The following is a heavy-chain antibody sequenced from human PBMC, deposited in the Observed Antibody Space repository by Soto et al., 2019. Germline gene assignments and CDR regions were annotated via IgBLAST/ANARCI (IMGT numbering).Heavy chain of an antibody. CDR1: GGTFGNHA. D-gene: IGHD5-18*01. V-gene: IGHV1-69*09. CDR3: AREAGYSYGYVFDY. CDR2: IIPVLGVG. Sequence: QAQLVQSGAEVKKPGSSVKVSCTASGGTFGNHAISWVRQAPGQGLEWMGGIIPVLGVGDNAQKFQGRVTITADTYTNTAYMELSSLRSEDTAHYYCAREAGYSYGYVFDYWGQGTLVIVSS. J-gene: IGHJ4*02.